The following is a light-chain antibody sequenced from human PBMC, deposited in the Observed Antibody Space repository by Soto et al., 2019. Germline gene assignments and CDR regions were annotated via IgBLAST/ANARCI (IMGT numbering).Light chain of an antibody. J-gene: IGLJ1*01. Sequence: QSVLTQPRSVSGSPGQSVTISCTGTSREVGGFDYVSWYQQHAGKVPTLIMYDVAQRPSGVPERFSGFKSGNTASLTISGLDPGDEADYYCCSYAGIHTYVFGTGTKVTVL. CDR1: SREVGGFDY. CDR2: DVA. CDR3: CSYAGIHTYV. V-gene: IGLV2-11*01.